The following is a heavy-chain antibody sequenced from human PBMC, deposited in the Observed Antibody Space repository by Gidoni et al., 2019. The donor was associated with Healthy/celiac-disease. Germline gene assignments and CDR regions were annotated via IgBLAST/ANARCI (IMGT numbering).Heavy chain of an antibody. J-gene: IGHJ4*02. Sequence: QVQLQQWGAGLLKPSETLSLTCAVYGGSFSGYYWSWLRQPPGQGLEWIGEINHSGSTNYNPSLKSRVTISVDTSKNQFSLKLSSVTAADTAVYYCARLGDYYFDYWGQGTLVTVSS. CDR2: INHSGST. V-gene: IGHV4-34*01. CDR3: ARLGDYYFDY. CDR1: GGSFSGYY. D-gene: IGHD4-17*01.